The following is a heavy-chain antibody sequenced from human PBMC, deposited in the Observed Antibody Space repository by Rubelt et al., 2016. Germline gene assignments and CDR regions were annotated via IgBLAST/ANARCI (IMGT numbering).Heavy chain of an antibody. J-gene: IGHJ6*02. CDR1: GFTVISNY. CDR2: IYTAGST. Sequence: DAQLEESGGGLVQPGGSLRLSCAASGFTVISNYMSWVRQAPGKGLEWVSVIYTAGSTFYADSVKGRFTISSANSKNTVYLQRNSLRAEETAVYFCARGTPNPYYFDGMDVWGQGTTVTVSS. V-gene: IGHV3-53*01. CDR3: ARGTPNPYYFDGMDV. D-gene: IGHD1-1*01.